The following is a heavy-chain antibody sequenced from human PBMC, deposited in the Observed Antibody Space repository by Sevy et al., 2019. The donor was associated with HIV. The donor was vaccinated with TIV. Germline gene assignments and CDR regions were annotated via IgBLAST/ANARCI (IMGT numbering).Heavy chain of an antibody. J-gene: IGHJ6*02. D-gene: IGHD1-7*01. CDR2: VYPNSGGT. CDR1: GYTFTGDY. V-gene: IGHV1-2*02. CDR3: ARDAGGGTTNSGMDV. Sequence: ASVKVSCKASGYTFTGDYLHWVRPAPGQGLEWMGGVYPNSGGTNYAQKLQDRVTMTRYTSISTAYMELNRLRSDDTAVYYCARDAGGGTTNSGMDVWGQGTTVTVSS.